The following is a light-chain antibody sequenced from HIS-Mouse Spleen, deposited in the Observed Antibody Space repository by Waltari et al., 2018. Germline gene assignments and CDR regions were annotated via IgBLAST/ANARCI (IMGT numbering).Light chain of an antibody. CDR3: MQGTHWPPYT. CDR1: QSLVHSDGNTY. CDR2: KVS. Sequence: DVVMTQSPLSLPVTLGQPASISFRSSQSLVHSDGNTYLNWFQQRPGQSPRRLISKVSNRDSGVPDRFSGSGSGTDFTLKISRVEAEDVGVYYCMQGTHWPPYTFGQGTKLEIK. J-gene: IGKJ2*01. V-gene: IGKV2-30*02.